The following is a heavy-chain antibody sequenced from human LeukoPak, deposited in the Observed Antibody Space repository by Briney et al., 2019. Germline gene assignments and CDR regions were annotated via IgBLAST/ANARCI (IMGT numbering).Heavy chain of an antibody. J-gene: IGHJ4*02. CDR1: GFTFSKYW. D-gene: IGHD5-12*01. CDR2: INQDGSEE. CDR3: VRDGGVSGYDLLDY. Sequence: GGSLRLSRAASGFTFSKYWMTWVRQAPGKGLEWVAHINQDGSEEHYMDSVKARFTISRDNAKNSLSLQMNSLRAEDTAVYYCVRDGGVSGYDLLDYWGQGTLVTVSS. V-gene: IGHV3-7*01.